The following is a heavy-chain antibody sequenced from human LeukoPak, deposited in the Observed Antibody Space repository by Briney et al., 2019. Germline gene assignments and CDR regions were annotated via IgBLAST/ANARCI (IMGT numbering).Heavy chain of an antibody. V-gene: IGHV4-59*08. D-gene: IGHD4-17*01. J-gene: IGHJ4*02. CDR2: IYYTAST. CDR1: DGPVSTYY. CDR3: ARGGNYGDYDGYFDY. Sequence: SETLSLTCTVSDGPVSTYYWSWVRQPPGKGLEWIGYIYYTASTNYNPSLRSRVTISVDTSKNQFSLKLTSVTAADTAVYYCARGGNYGDYDGYFDYWGQGTLVTVSS.